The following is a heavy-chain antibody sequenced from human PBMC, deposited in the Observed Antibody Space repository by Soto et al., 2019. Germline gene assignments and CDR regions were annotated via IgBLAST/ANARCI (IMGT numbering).Heavy chain of an antibody. CDR2: IFYSEST. V-gene: IGHV4-61*01. CDR3: ARGRRNGAFDI. J-gene: IGHJ3*02. Sequence: PSETLSLTCTVSGDSVTSGSHYWSWIRQPPGKGLEYIGYIFYSESTSYHPSLKSRVTISVDTSKNQFSLKLSSVTAADTAVYYCARGRRNGAFDIWGQGTMVTVSS. CDR1: GDSVTSGSHY. D-gene: IGHD1-1*01.